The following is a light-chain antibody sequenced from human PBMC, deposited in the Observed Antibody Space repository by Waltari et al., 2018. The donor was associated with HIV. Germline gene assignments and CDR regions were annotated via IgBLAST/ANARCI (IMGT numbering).Light chain of an antibody. CDR2: KDS. Sequence: SYELTQPPSVSVSPGQTARITCSGDALPKQYAYWYQQKPGQAPVRVIYKDSERPSGIPERFSGSNSGNTATLTISGTQAMDEADYYCQAWDSSTVVFGGGTKLTVL. CDR3: QAWDSSTVV. CDR1: ALPKQY. V-gene: IGLV3-25*02. J-gene: IGLJ2*01.